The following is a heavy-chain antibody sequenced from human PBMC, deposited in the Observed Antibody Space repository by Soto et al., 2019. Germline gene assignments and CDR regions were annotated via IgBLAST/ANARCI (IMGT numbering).Heavy chain of an antibody. CDR1: GFTFSSYW. V-gene: IGHV3-74*01. D-gene: IGHD5-12*01. CDR2: INSDGSST. CDR3: ARVKGYSGYDPPYYYYMDV. J-gene: IGHJ6*03. Sequence: PGGSLRLSCAASGFTFSSYWMHWVRQAPGKGLVWVSRINSDGSSTSYADSVKGRFTISRDNAKNTLYLQMNSLRAEDTAVYYCARVKGYSGYDPPYYYYMDVWGKGTTVTVSS.